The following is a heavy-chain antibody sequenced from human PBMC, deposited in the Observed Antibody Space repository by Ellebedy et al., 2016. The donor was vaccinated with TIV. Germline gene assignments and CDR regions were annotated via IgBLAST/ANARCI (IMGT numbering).Heavy chain of an antibody. CDR2: ISWNSGSI. J-gene: IGHJ3*02. D-gene: IGHD3-22*01. Sequence: SLKISXAASGFTFDDYAMHWVRQAPGKGLEWVSGISWNSGSIGYADSVKGRFTISRDNAKNSLYLQMNSLRAEDTALYYCAKAVDMIVVDQETHAFDIWGQGTMVTVSS. CDR3: AKAVDMIVVDQETHAFDI. CDR1: GFTFDDYA. V-gene: IGHV3-9*01.